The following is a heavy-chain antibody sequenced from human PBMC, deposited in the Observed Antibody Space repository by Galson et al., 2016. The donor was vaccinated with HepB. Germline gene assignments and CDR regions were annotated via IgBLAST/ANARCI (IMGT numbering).Heavy chain of an antibody. V-gene: IGHV1-46*03. CDR3: ARVKWLRSPFDM. CDR1: GYSFTGYY. Sequence: SCKASGYSFTGYYMHWVRQAPGQGLEWMGMINPSGGSTTYTQKFLGRVTMTRDMSTSTVYVELRSLRSEDTAVYYCARVKWLRSPFDMWGQGTMVTVSS. J-gene: IGHJ3*02. D-gene: IGHD5-12*01. CDR2: INPSGGST.